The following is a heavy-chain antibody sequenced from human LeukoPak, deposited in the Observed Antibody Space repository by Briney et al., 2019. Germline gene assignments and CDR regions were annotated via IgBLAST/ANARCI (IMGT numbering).Heavy chain of an antibody. CDR1: GYTFTNFG. CDR2: IIPILGIG. V-gene: IGHV1-69*04. CDR3: ARDPAANEIAPFIDS. Sequence: SVKVSCKTSGYTFTNFGVSWVRQAPGQGLEWMGRIIPILGIGHYAQMFQGRVRITADKSTGTAYMEVSSLRSEDTAVYYCARDPAANEIAPFIDSWGQGTLVTVSS. D-gene: IGHD6-25*01. J-gene: IGHJ4*02.